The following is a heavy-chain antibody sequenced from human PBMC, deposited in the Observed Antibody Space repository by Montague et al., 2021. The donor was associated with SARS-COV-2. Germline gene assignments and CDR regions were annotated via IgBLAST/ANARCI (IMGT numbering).Heavy chain of an antibody. J-gene: IGHJ4*02. CDR2: IYYSGST. V-gene: IGHV4-39*01. CDR3: ARHGSSLDQRYSLWSTNFMRGDFDS. Sequence: IYYSGSTYYNPSLKSRVTISVDTSKNQFSLKLSSVTAADTAVYYCARHGSSLDQRYSLWSTNFMRGDFDSWGQGTLVTVSS. D-gene: IGHD3/OR15-3a*01.